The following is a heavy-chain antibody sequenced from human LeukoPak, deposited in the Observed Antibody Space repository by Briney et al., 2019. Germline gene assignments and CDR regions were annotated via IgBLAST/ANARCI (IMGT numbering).Heavy chain of an antibody. Sequence: QPGGSLRLSCAASGFTFDDYTMHWVRQAPGKGLEWVSLISWDGGSTYYADSVKGRFTISRDNSKNSLYLQMNSLRTEDTALYYCAKDGRWGSSIYYYYMDVWGKGITVTVSS. D-gene: IGHD6-6*01. CDR2: ISWDGGST. V-gene: IGHV3-43*01. CDR3: AKDGRWGSSIYYYYMDV. J-gene: IGHJ6*03. CDR1: GFTFDDYT.